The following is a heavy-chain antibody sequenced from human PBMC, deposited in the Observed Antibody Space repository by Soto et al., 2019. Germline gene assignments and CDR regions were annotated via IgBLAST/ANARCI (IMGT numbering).Heavy chain of an antibody. J-gene: IGHJ4*02. D-gene: IGHD3-10*01. V-gene: IGHV1-18*01. CDR2: ISAYNGNT. CDR3: ARGSVVRGFDY. Sequence: QVQQVQSGAEVKKPGASVKVSCKASGYTFTKYDISWVRQAPGQGLEWMGWISAYNGNTNYTHKLQGRVTMTTDTSTSTAYMELRSLRSDDTALYYCARGSVVRGFDYWGQGTLVTVSS. CDR1: GYTFTKYD.